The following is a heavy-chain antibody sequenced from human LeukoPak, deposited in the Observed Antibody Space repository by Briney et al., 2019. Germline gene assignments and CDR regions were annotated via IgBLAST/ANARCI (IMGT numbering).Heavy chain of an antibody. CDR3: ARDYSGSYSNAFDI. CDR2: IFTTGTT. D-gene: IGHD1-26*01. CDR1: GGSIRNFY. J-gene: IGHJ3*02. Sequence: SETLSLTCSVSGGSIRNFYWSWIRQPAGKGLEWIGHIFTTGTTNYNPSPKSRVTMSVDTSKNQFSLRLSSVTAADTAVYYCARDYSGSYSNAFDIWGQGTVVTVSS. V-gene: IGHV4-4*07.